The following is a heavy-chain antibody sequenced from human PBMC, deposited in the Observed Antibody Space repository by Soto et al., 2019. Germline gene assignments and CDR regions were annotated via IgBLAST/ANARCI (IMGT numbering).Heavy chain of an antibody. J-gene: IGHJ4*02. CDR1: TDSNNFSNSY. D-gene: IGHD2-21*01. CDR2: SSYNGGT. Sequence: SETVYLTSTAFTDSNNFSNSYWCWIRQRPGGGLQWIGSSSYNGGTFFNPSLKGRVDISIDASKRQSSLQVTSVTAADSAVYYCARHSIEVVWRGFDFWGQGTPVTVSS. V-gene: IGHV4-39*01. CDR3: ARHSIEVVWRGFDF.